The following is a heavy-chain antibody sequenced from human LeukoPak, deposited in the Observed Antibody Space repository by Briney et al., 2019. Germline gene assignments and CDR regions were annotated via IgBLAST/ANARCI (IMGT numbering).Heavy chain of an antibody. V-gene: IGHV3-30-3*01. CDR1: GFTFSSYA. CDR2: ISYDGSNK. J-gene: IGHJ4*02. D-gene: IGHD2-15*01. CDR3: AKVGWESCGTSCLWPD. Sequence: GGSLRLSCAASGFTFSSYAMHWVRQAPGKGLEWVAVISYDGSNKYYADSVKGRFTISRDTSKNTLYLQMNSLRAEDTAVYFCAKVGWESCGTSCLWPDWGQGTMVTVSS.